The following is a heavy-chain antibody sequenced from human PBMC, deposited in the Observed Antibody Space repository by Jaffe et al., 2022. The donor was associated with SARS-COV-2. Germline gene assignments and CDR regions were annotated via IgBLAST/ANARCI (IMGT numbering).Heavy chain of an antibody. CDR3: AGGKRSNWFRF. CDR2: ISARGNT. V-gene: IGHV4-61*02. D-gene: IGHD6-13*01. CDR1: GGSINSNSDH. J-gene: IGHJ4*02. Sequence: QVQLQESVPGPVKPSQTLSLTCSVSGGSINSNSDHWNWIRLSAAKGVEWLGQISARGNTNYNPSLKSRLSMSMDSSQNEFSLQLTSVTAADTAVYFCAGGKRSNWFRFWGQGALVTVSS.